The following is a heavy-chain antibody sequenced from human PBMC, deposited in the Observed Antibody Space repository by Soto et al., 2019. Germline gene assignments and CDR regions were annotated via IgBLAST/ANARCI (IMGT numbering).Heavy chain of an antibody. CDR1: GFTFSSYS. D-gene: IGHD1-26*01. Sequence: XVSLRLSCAAYGFTFSSYSMSWVRQAPGKGLEWVSAIGASGAGTYYAEYVKGRFTISRDNSKNTLYLQMNSLRAEDTAVYYCALRKTGSYFDYWGQGTLVTGSS. V-gene: IGHV3-23*01. CDR2: IGASGAGT. CDR3: ALRKTGSYFDY. J-gene: IGHJ4*02.